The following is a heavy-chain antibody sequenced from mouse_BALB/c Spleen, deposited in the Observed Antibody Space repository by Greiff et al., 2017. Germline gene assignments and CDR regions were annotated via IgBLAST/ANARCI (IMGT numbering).Heavy chain of an antibody. CDR2: IWAGGST. J-gene: IGHJ4*01. CDR1: GFSLTSYG. CDR3: ARERPLYYYGSSPYAMDY. D-gene: IGHD1-1*01. V-gene: IGHV2-9*02. Sequence: VQLVESGPGLVAPSQSLSITCTVSGFSLTSYGVHWVRQPPGKGLEWLGVIWAGGSTNYNSALMSRLSISKDNSKSQVFLKMNSLQTDDTAMYYCARERPLYYYGSSPYAMDYWGQGTSVTVSS.